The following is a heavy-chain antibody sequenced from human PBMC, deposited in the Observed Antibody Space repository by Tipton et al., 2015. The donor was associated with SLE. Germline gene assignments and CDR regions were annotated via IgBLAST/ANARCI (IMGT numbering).Heavy chain of an antibody. D-gene: IGHD6-13*01. CDR2: IYHSGST. CDR3: ARPLYSSSWYNWFDP. Sequence: TLSLTCAVSGYSISSGYYWGWIRQPPGKGLEWIGSIYHSGSTYYNPSLKSRVTISVDTSKNQFSLKLSSVTAADTAAYYCARPLYSSSWYNWFDPWGQGTLVIVSS. CDR1: GYSISSGYY. V-gene: IGHV4-38-2*01. J-gene: IGHJ5*02.